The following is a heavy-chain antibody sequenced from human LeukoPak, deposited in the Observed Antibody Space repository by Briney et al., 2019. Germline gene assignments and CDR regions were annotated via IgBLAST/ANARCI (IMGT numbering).Heavy chain of an antibody. CDR3: TTDLWFGEFGLDV. CDR1: GFTFSNAW. V-gene: IGHV3-15*01. CDR2: IKSITDGGTT. J-gene: IGHJ6*02. D-gene: IGHD3-10*01. Sequence: GGSLRLSCAASGFTFSNAWMSWVRQAPGKGLEWVGRIKSITDGGTTDYVAPVKGRFTISRDDSKNTLYVQMNSLKTEDTAVYYCTTDLWFGEFGLDVWGQGTTVIVSS.